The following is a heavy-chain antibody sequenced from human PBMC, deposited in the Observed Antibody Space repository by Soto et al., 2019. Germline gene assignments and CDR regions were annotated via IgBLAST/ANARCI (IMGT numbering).Heavy chain of an antibody. CDR1: GLTVSSNQ. D-gene: IGHD3-22*01. Sequence: PGGSLRLSCAASGLTVSSNQMSWVRQAPGKGLEWVSVIYSDGSSTSYADSVKGRFTISRDNAKNTLYLQMNSLRAEDTAVYYCAIRASYYDSSGYFDYWGQGTLVTVSS. V-gene: IGHV3-74*01. CDR2: IYSDGSST. J-gene: IGHJ4*02. CDR3: AIRASYYDSSGYFDY.